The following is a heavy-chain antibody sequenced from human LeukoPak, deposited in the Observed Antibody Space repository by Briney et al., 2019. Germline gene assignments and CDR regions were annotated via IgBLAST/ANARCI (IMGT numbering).Heavy chain of an antibody. CDR1: GFTFSSYA. CDR2: LSYDGSNK. D-gene: IGHD6-13*01. J-gene: IGHJ4*02. Sequence: GGSLRLSCAASGFTFSSYAMHWVRQAPGKGLEWVAVLSYDGSNKYYADSVKGRFTISRENSKNTLYLQMNSLRAEDTAVYYCARDRSSSSWYLFDYWGQGTLVTVSS. V-gene: IGHV3-30-3*01. CDR3: ARDRSSSSWYLFDY.